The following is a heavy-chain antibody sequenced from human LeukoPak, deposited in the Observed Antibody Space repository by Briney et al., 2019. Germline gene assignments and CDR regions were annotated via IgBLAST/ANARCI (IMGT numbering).Heavy chain of an antibody. Sequence: GRSLRLSCAASGFTFSSYAMHWVRQAPGKGLEWVAVISYDGSNKYYADSVKGRFTISRDNSKNTLYLQMNSLRAEDTAVYYCAREVETKGFDYWGQGTLVTVSS. J-gene: IGHJ4*02. CDR1: GFTFSSYA. V-gene: IGHV3-30-3*01. D-gene: IGHD4-23*01. CDR2: ISYDGSNK. CDR3: AREVETKGFDY.